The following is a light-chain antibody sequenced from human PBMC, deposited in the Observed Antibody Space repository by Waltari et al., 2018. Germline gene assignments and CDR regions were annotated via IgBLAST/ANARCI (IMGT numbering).Light chain of an antibody. V-gene: IGKV1-17*01. CDR2: VAS. Sequence: DIRMTQSPSSLSASVGDRVTITCRASQGISNYLSWYQQRSGKAPKRLISVASSLESGVPSRFSGSGSGTEFTLTITGLQSEDFATYFCLQYYSDTFTFGPGTELVVK. J-gene: IGKJ3*01. CDR3: LQYYSDTFT. CDR1: QGISNY.